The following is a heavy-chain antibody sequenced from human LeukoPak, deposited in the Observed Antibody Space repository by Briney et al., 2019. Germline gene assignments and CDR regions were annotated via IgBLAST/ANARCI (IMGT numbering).Heavy chain of an antibody. CDR2: IYYSGST. V-gene: IGHV4-39*01. Sequence: SETLSLTCTVSGGSISSGTYYWGWVRQPPGKGLEWIGSIYYSGSTSYHPSLKSRFTISVDTSKNQFSLKLDSVPAADTAVYYCARNASDSGTPYFDYWGRGTLVTVSS. J-gene: IGHJ4*02. D-gene: IGHD1-26*01. CDR3: ARNASDSGTPYFDY. CDR1: GGSISSGTYY.